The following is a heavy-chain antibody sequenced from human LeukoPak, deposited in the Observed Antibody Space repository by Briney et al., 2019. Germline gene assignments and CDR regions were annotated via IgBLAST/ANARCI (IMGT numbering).Heavy chain of an antibody. V-gene: IGHV4-59*01. J-gene: IGHJ6*02. CDR3: ARDTGYLGSNYGMDV. D-gene: IGHD3-22*01. Sequence: SETLSLTCAVYGGSFSGYYWSWIRQPPGKGLEWIGYIFYSGSTNCNPSLKSRVTISVDTSKNQFSLNLSSVTAADTAIYYCARDTGYLGSNYGMDVWGQGTTVTVSS. CDR2: IFYSGST. CDR1: GGSFSGYY.